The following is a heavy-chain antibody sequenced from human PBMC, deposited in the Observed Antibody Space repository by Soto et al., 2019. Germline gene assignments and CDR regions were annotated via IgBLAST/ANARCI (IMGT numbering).Heavy chain of an antibody. CDR2: IAATGGAE. Sequence: EVRLLESGGGLVPPGGSLRLSCVASGFPFSSSAMNWVRQAPGKGLEWVSVIAATGGAEYYAESVKGRFTSSRDNSKNTLYLQMKRKRAEDTAIYYCLKYSGAYAVYDGVHLWGQGTMVIVSS. CDR3: LKYSGAYAVYDGVHL. CDR1: GFPFSSSA. V-gene: IGHV3-23*01. J-gene: IGHJ4*03. D-gene: IGHD1-26*01.